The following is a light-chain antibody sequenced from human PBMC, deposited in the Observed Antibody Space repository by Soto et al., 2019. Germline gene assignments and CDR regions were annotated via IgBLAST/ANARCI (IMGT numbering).Light chain of an antibody. CDR3: GSYTSARGV. CDR1: SSDVGGYNF. V-gene: IGLV2-14*01. Sequence: QSALTQPASVSGSPGQSITISCTGTSSDVGGYNFVSWYQQLPGKAPKLIIYEVINRPSGVSNRFSGSKSGNTASLTISGLQAEDEADYYCGSYTSARGVFGGGTKLTVL. J-gene: IGLJ2*01. CDR2: EVI.